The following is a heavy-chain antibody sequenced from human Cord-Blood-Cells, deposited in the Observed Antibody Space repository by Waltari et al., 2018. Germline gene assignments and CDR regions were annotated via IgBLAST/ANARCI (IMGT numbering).Heavy chain of an antibody. J-gene: IGHJ6*02. CDR2: IYPGYSDT. D-gene: IGHD6-13*01. CDR3: ARREAAAGTFRYYYYGMDV. CDR1: GYSFTSYW. Sequence: EVQLVQSGAEVKKPGESLKISCKGSGYSFTSYWIGWVRQMPGKGLEWMGIIYPGYSDTRYSPSFQGQVTISADKSISTAYLQWSSLKASDTAMYYCARREAAAGTFRYYYYGMDVWGQGTTVTVSS. V-gene: IGHV5-51*03.